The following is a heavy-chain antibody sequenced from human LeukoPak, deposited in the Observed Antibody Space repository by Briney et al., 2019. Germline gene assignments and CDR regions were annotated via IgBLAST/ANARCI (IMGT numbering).Heavy chain of an antibody. CDR3: AKAGNLGGSNYLYYYYYMDV. CDR1: RFTFSSYA. CDR2: IHCDGNNA. Sequence: GGSLRLSCAASRFTFSSYAIHWVRQAPGKGLEWVAFIHCDGNNAYYADSVKGRFTISRDNSKNTLYLQMNSLRAEDTAVYYCAKAGNLGGSNYLYYYYYMDVWGKGTTVTISS. V-gene: IGHV3-30*02. J-gene: IGHJ6*03. D-gene: IGHD1-26*01.